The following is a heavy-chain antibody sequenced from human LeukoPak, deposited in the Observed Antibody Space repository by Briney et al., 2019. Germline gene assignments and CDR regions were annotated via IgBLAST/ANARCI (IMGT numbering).Heavy chain of an antibody. J-gene: IGHJ4*02. CDR3: AKDPMDERGFDY. Sequence: SVKVSCKASGGTFSSYAISWVRQAPGQGLEWMGGIIPIFGTANYAQKFQGRVTITTDESTSTAYMELSSLRSEDTAVYYCAKDPMDERGFDYWGQGTLVTVSA. D-gene: IGHD1-1*01. CDR2: IIPIFGTA. V-gene: IGHV1-69*05. CDR1: GGTFSSYA.